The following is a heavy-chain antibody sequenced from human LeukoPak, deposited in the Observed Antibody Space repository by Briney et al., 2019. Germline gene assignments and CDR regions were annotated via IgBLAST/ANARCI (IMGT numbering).Heavy chain of an antibody. CDR2: IYHSGST. CDR1: GYSISSGYY. J-gene: IGHJ6*03. V-gene: IGHV4-38-2*02. D-gene: IGHD5-24*01. CDR3: ARVWFRAIIYFYYMDV. Sequence: NTSETLSLTCTVSGYSISSGYYWGWIRRPPGKGLEWIGSIYHSGSTYYNPSLKSRVTISVDTSKNQFSLKLSSVTAADTAVYYCARVWFRAIIYFYYMDVWGKGTTVTVSS.